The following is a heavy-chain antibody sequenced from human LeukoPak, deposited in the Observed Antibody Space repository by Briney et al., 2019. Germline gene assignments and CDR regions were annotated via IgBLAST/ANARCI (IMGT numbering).Heavy chain of an antibody. Sequence: GGTLRLSCAASGFTFDDYAMHWVRHAPGKGLGWGSGISWNRDSIAYADSVKGRFTIYRDNGKNSLYLQMNSLRAEDTGLYYCAKDTRTGYYNPLFVYWGQGTLVTVSS. CDR2: ISWNRDSI. J-gene: IGHJ4*02. CDR3: AKDTRTGYYNPLFVY. D-gene: IGHD3/OR15-3a*01. V-gene: IGHV3-9*01. CDR1: GFTFDDYA.